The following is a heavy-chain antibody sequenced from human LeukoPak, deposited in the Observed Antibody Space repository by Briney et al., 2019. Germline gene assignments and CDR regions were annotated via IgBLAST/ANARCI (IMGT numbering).Heavy chain of an antibody. Sequence: GGSLRLSCAASGFTFSSYWMSWVRQAPGKGLEWVANIKQDGSEKYYVDSVKGRFTISRDNAKNSLYLQMNSLRAEDTAVYYCARVEARGVPAAPRWFDPWGQGTLVTVSS. CDR2: IKQDGSEK. D-gene: IGHD2-2*01. V-gene: IGHV3-7*01. CDR3: ARVEARGVPAAPRWFDP. CDR1: GFTFSSYW. J-gene: IGHJ5*02.